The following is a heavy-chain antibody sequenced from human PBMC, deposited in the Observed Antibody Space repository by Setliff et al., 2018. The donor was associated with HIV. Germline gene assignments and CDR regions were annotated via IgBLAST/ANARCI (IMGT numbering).Heavy chain of an antibody. CDR2: IHTSGSS. Sequence: PSETLSLTCTVSGGSISSGRYYWSWIRQPAGKGLEWIGHIHTSGSSSYNPSLKSRVTISVDTAKNHFSLRLGSVTAADTAVYYCARGFTAGRREYYFDSWGQGTLVTVSS. J-gene: IGHJ4*02. D-gene: IGHD6-6*01. CDR3: ARGFTAGRREYYFDS. CDR1: GGSISSGRYY. V-gene: IGHV4-61*09.